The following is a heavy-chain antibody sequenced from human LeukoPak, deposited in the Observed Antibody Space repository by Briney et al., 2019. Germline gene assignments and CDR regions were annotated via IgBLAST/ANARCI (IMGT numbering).Heavy chain of an antibody. CDR1: GGSISSGGYY. CDR2: IYYSGST. D-gene: IGHD6-19*01. V-gene: IGHV4-31*03. Sequence: PSETLSLTCTVSGGSISSGGYYWSWIRQHPGKGLEWIGYIYYSGSTYYNPSLKSRVTISVDTSKNQFSLKLSSVTAADTAVYYCARWGSGWLGTYYYYGMDVWGQGTTVTVSS. CDR3: ARWGSGWLGTYYYYGMDV. J-gene: IGHJ6*02.